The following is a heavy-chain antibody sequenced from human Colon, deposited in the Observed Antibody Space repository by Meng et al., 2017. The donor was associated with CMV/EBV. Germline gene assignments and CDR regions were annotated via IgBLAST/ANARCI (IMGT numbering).Heavy chain of an antibody. J-gene: IGHJ5*01. CDR1: GHTFTNFY. V-gene: IGHV1-46*01. D-gene: IGHD1-14*01. CDR2: MNPSSGGT. Sequence: ASVKVSCKASGHTFTNFYMHWIRQAPGQGREWMGIMNPSSGGTSHAEKFQGRIILTRDTSTSTLYMELSSLRSEDTAVYYCAGRPHGNPNKWFDSWGQGTLVTVSS. CDR3: AGRPHGNPNKWFDS.